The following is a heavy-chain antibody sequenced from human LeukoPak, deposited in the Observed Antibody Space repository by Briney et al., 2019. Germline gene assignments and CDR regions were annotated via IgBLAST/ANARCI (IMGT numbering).Heavy chain of an antibody. V-gene: IGHV3-7*01. D-gene: IGHD1-1*01. CDR2: IRQDGSEK. Sequence: AESLTLSCAASGFTFSICDKSWVRKPPGKGLEWVAYIRQDGSEKYYVDSVKGRFTICRDNAKNLLYLQVNSLRAEDAAVYYCARNGNNYYYYMDVWGKGTTVTVSS. J-gene: IGHJ6*03. CDR3: ARNGNNYYYYMDV. CDR1: GFTFSICD.